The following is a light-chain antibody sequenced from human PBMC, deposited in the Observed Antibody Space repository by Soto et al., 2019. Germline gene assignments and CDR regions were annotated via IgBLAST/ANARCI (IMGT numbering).Light chain of an antibody. J-gene: IGLJ1*01. CDR2: EDI. Sequence: QSALTQPASVSGSPGQSITISCTGTSSDVGRYTLVSWYQHHPGKAPKLMIYEDIQRPSGVSNRFSGSKSGNTASLTISGLQAEDEADYFCCSYAGSFNLVFGTGTKLTVL. CDR3: CSYAGSFNLV. V-gene: IGLV2-23*01. CDR1: SSDVGRYTL.